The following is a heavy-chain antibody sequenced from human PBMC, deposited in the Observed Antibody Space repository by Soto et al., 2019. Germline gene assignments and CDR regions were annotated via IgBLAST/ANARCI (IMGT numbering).Heavy chain of an antibody. J-gene: IGHJ5*02. CDR3: ARQIAARPLRLRWFDP. CDR2: IYYSGST. V-gene: IGHV4-39*01. Sequence: QLQLQESGPGLVKPSENLSLTCTVSGGSISSSSYYWGWIRQPPGKGLEWIGSIYYSGSTYYNPSLRSRVTISVDTSKNQFSLRRSSVNAADTAVYYCARQIAARPLRLRWFDPWGQGTLVTVSS. CDR1: GGSISSSSYY. D-gene: IGHD6-6*01.